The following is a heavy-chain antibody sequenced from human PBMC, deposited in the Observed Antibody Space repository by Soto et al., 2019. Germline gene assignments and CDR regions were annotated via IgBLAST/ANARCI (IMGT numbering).Heavy chain of an antibody. CDR2: IIPISDTT. CDR3: ARSQGSSTSLEIYYYYYYGMDV. Sequence: QVQLVQSGAEVKKPGSSVKVSCKASGGTFSSYVISWVRQAPGQWLEWMGGIIPISDTTNYAQKFQGRVTITADESTSTAYMELSSLRSEDTAVYYCARSQGSSTSLEIYYYYYYGMDVWGQGTTVTVSS. J-gene: IGHJ6*02. V-gene: IGHV1-69*01. D-gene: IGHD2-2*01. CDR1: GGTFSSYV.